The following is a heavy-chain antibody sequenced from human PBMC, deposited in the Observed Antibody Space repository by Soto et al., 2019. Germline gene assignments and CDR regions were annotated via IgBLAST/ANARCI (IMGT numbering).Heavy chain of an antibody. J-gene: IGHJ3*02. CDR1: GYTLTDLS. D-gene: IGHD3-16*02. CDR2: FDPEDGET. V-gene: IGHV1-24*01. Sequence: QVQLVQSGAEVKKPGASVKVSCKVSGYTLTDLSMHWVRQAPGKGLEWMGGFDPEDGETIYAQKFQGRVTMTEDTSTDTANMELSSLRSEDTAVYYCATRGGGVNYIWGSYRPNDAFDIRGQGTMVTVSS. CDR3: ATRGGGVNYIWGSYRPNDAFDI.